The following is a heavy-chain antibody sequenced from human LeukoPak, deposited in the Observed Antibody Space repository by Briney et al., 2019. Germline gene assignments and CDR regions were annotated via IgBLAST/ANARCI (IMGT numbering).Heavy chain of an antibody. CDR1: GGSIITRSYF. J-gene: IGHJ4*02. D-gene: IGHD3-10*01. CDR2: IADSGST. CDR3: ARDKFGELNYFDY. V-gene: IGHV4-39*02. Sequence: PSETLSLTCTVSGGSIITRSYFWGWIRQAPGKGLEWIGSIADSGSTYYNPSLKTRVTMSVDTSKKQFSLRLSSVTAADTAVYYCARDKFGELNYFDYWGQGTLVTVSS.